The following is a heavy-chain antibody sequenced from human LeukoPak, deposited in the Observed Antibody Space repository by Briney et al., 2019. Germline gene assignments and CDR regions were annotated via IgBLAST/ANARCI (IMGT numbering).Heavy chain of an antibody. CDR1: GFTFTSYD. V-gene: IGHV3-30*18. Sequence: TGGSLRLSCAASGFTFTSYDIHWVRQAPGKGLEWVAVISYDGSNKYYADSVKGRFTTSRDNSKNTMYLQLNSLRVEDTAVYYCAKAQSWFGVTEDAFDIWGQGTMVTVSS. CDR3: AKAQSWFGVTEDAFDI. D-gene: IGHD3-10*01. J-gene: IGHJ3*02. CDR2: ISYDGSNK.